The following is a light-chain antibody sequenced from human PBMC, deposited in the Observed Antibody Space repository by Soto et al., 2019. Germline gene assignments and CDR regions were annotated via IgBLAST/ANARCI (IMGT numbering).Light chain of an antibody. V-gene: IGLV1-47*01. J-gene: IGLJ1*01. CDR3: AAWDGSLSGFV. Sequence: QSVLTQPPSAPGTPGQRVTISCSGSSSNIGSNSVYWYQQLPGTAPKLLIYRNNQRPSGVPDRFSGSKSGTSASLAITGLRSEDDADYYCAAWDGSLSGFVFGTGTKLTVL. CDR2: RNN. CDR1: SSNIGSNS.